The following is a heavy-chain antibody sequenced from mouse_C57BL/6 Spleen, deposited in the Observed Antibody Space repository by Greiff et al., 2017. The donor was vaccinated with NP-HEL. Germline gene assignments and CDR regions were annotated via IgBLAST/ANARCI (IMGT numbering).Heavy chain of an antibody. Sequence: QVQLQQSGPELVKPGASVKISCKASGYAFSSSWMNWVKQRPGKGLEWIGRIYPGDGDTNYNGKFKGKATLTADKSSSTAYMQLSSLTSEDSAVYFCARGTPVGYFDYWGQGTTLTVSS. CDR3: ARGTPVGYFDY. V-gene: IGHV1-82*01. CDR1: GYAFSSSW. CDR2: IYPGDGDT. J-gene: IGHJ2*01. D-gene: IGHD1-1*01.